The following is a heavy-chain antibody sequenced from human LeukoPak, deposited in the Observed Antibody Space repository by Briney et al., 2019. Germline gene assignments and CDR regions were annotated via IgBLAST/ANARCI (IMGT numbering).Heavy chain of an antibody. D-gene: IGHD5-24*01. CDR1: GFTFSSFG. CDR3: ATDTIGAGYFDY. CDR2: IRFDGTSE. J-gene: IGHJ4*02. V-gene: IGHV3-30*02. Sequence: GGSLRLSCAASGFTFSSFGMHWVRQAPGKGLEWVAFIRFDGTSEFYADSVKARFTISRDNSQNTLYLQMNSLRAEDTAVYYCATDTIGAGYFDYWGQGTLVTVSS.